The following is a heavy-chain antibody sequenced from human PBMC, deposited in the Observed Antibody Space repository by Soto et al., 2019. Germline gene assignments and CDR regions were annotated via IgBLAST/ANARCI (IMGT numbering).Heavy chain of an antibody. Sequence: SDTLSLTCAVSGFFISSGNYWGWIRKPPGKGLEWIGSIFHGGNTYYNPSLKSRVTISVDMSKNQFSLKLNSVTAADTAVYYCARARWYDAFDVWGQGTMVTVSS. CDR3: ARARWYDAFDV. CDR1: GFFISSGNY. CDR2: IFHGGNT. D-gene: IGHD2-15*01. J-gene: IGHJ3*01. V-gene: IGHV4-38-2*01.